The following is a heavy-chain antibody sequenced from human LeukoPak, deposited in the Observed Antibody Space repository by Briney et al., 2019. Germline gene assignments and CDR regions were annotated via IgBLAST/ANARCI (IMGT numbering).Heavy chain of an antibody. V-gene: IGHV3-23*01. CDR1: GFTFSSYA. D-gene: IGHD3-22*01. CDR3: AKDLTYYYDSSGYYQTESADY. CDR2: ISGSGGST. J-gene: IGHJ4*02. Sequence: PGRSLRLSCAASGFTFSSYAMSWVRQAPGKGLEWVSAISGSGGSTYYADSVKGRFTISRDNSKNTLYLQMNSLRAEDTAVYYCAKDLTYYYDSSGYYQTESADYWGQGTLVTVSS.